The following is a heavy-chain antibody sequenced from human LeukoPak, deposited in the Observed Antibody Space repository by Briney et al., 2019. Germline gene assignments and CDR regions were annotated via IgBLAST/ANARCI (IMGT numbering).Heavy chain of an antibody. Sequence: GGSLRLSCVASGFIFNNYDMHWVRQAPGKGLEWVSAISGGGGSTYYADSVQGRFTISRDNSKNTLCLQMHNLRAEDTAVYYCALGLRYCGSTSCYPYAFDIWGQGTMVTVSS. V-gene: IGHV3-23*01. CDR1: GFIFNNYD. CDR2: ISGGGGST. CDR3: ALGLRYCGSTSCYPYAFDI. J-gene: IGHJ3*02. D-gene: IGHD2-2*01.